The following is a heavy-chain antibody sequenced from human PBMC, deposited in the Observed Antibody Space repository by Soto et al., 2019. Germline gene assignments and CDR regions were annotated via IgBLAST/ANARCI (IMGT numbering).Heavy chain of an antibody. CDR1: GGSISAYY. D-gene: IGHD6-13*01. Sequence: PSGTLSLTCSVSGGSISAYYLSWSRQPPGKGLEWIVYIYSSGITNYNPSLKSRVTMSVDTSKNQFSLKLSSLPAADTAVHYCGKGGPAALDYWGQGALVTVSS. J-gene: IGHJ4*02. V-gene: IGHV4-59*01. CDR3: GKGGPAALDY. CDR2: IYSSGIT.